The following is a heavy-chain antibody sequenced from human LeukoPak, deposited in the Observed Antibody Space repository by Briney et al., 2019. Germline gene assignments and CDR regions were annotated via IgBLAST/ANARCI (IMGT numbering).Heavy chain of an antibody. CDR3: AKWDGPTMVRAPNWFDP. J-gene: IGHJ5*02. V-gene: IGHV3-30*02. Sequence: GGSLRLSCAASGFTFSSYGMHWVRQAPGKGLEWVAFIRYDGSNKYYADSVKGRFTISRDNSKNTLYLQMNSLRAEDTAVYYCAKWDGPTMVRAPNWFDPWGQGTLVTVSS. CDR2: IRYDGSNK. CDR1: GFTFSSYG. D-gene: IGHD3-10*01.